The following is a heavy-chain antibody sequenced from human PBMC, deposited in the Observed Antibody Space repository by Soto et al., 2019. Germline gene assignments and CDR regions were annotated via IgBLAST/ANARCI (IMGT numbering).Heavy chain of an antibody. V-gene: IGHV3-23*01. CDR3: GKRRGAGGHFDY. J-gene: IGHJ4*02. CDR2: VSIGGST. Sequence: DVQLLESGGGLVQPEGSLRLSCAASGFTFSSYAMGWVRQGPGKGLEWVAVVSIGGSTHYAASVRGRFTNSRDNSKNTMSLQMNSLAAEDTAVYCCGKRRGAGGHFDYWGQGALVTVSS. D-gene: IGHD2-15*01. CDR1: GFTFSSYA.